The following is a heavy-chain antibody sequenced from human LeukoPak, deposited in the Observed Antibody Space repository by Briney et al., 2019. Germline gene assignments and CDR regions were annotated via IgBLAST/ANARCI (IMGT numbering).Heavy chain of an antibody. D-gene: IGHD2-2*01. J-gene: IGHJ4*02. CDR2: INPNSGGT. CDR3: ARVPIVVVPAAIDY. CDR1: GYTFTGYY. Sequence: ASVKVSCKASGYTFTGYYMQRVRQAPGEGLEWMVWINPNSGGTNYAQKFQGRVTMTRDTSISTAYMELSRLRSDDTAVYYCARVPIVVVPAAIDYWGQGTLVTVSS. V-gene: IGHV1-2*02.